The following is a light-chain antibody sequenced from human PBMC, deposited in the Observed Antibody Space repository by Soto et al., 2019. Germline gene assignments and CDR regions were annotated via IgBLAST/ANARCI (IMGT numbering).Light chain of an antibody. CDR2: DAS. V-gene: IGKV1-5*01. Sequence: DIQMTQSPSTLSGSVGDRVTITCRASQTISSWLAWYQQKPGKAPKLLIYDASTLESGVPSSFSGSGSGTEFTLTISSLQPDDFATYYCQHYNSYSEAFGQGTKVDIK. CDR3: QHYNSYSEA. J-gene: IGKJ1*01. CDR1: QTISSW.